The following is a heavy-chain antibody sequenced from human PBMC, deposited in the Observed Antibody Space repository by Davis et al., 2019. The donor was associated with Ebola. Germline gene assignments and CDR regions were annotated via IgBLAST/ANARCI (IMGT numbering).Heavy chain of an antibody. CDR2: INSDGSST. V-gene: IGHV3-74*01. Sequence: GESLKISCVASGFSFSSYWMNWVRQAPGKGLVWVSRINSDGSSTSYADSVKGRFTISRDNAKNTLYLQKNSLRAEDTAVYYCGRRTYMDVWGKGTTVTVSS. CDR1: GFSFSSYW. J-gene: IGHJ6*03. CDR3: GRRTYMDV. D-gene: IGHD1-7*01.